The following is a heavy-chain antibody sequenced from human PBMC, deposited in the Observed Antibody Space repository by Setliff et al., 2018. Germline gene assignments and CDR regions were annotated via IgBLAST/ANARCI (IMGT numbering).Heavy chain of an antibody. CDR2: IYPGDSDT. CDR3: ARESYDSSGYIYYFDY. CDR1: GYSFTSYW. J-gene: IGHJ4*02. V-gene: IGHV5-51*01. Sequence: LKISCKGSGYSFTSYWIGWVRQMPGKGLEWMGIIYPGDSDTRYSPSFQGQVTISADKSISTAYLQWSGLKASDTAMYYCARESYDSSGYIYYFDYWGQGTLVTVSS. D-gene: IGHD3-22*01.